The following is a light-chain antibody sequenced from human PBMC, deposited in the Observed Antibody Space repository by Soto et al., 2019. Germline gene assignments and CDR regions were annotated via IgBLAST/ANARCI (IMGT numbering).Light chain of an antibody. CDR3: QQYNNWPFT. Sequence: EIVMTQSPATLSVSPGERATLSCRASQSVSSNLAWYQQKPGQAPRLLIYGASTRATGIPARFSGSGSGTEFALTISSLQSEDCAVYYCQQYNNWPFTFGGGTKVEIK. V-gene: IGKV3-15*01. J-gene: IGKJ4*02. CDR1: QSVSSN. CDR2: GAS.